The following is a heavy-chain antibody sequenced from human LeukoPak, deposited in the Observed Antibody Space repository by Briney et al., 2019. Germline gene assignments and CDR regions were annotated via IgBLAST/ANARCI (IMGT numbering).Heavy chain of an antibody. CDR3: AKGVDY. CDR2: ISYDGSNK. CDR1: GFTFSSFG. V-gene: IGHV3-30*18. Sequence: GGSLRLSCAASGFTFSSFGMHWVRQAPGKGLEWVAVISYDGSNKYYADSVKGRFTISRDNSKNTLYLQMNSLRAEDTAVYYCAKGVDYWGQGTLVTVSS. J-gene: IGHJ4*02.